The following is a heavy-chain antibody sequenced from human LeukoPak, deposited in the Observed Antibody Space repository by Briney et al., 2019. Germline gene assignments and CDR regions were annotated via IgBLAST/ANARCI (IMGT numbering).Heavy chain of an antibody. CDR3: TTDGNRFDY. J-gene: IGHJ4*02. CDR1: GFTLTKNW. D-gene: IGHD1-26*01. Sequence: GGSLRLSCADSGFTLTKNWMSWVRQAPGKGLEWVGRIKSKTDGGTTDYAAPVKGRFTISRDDSKNTLYLQMNSLKTEDTAVYYCTTDGNRFDYWGQGTLVTVSS. V-gene: IGHV3-15*01. CDR2: IKSKTDGGTT.